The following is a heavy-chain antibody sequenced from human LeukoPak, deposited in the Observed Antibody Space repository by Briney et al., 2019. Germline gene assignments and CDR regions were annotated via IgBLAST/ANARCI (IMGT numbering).Heavy chain of an antibody. J-gene: IGHJ6*02. CDR2: ISYDGSNK. D-gene: IGHD3-10*01. V-gene: IGHV3-30*03. CDR1: GFTVSSNY. CDR3: ARDHWVTMVRGVIPLYGLDV. Sequence: GGSLRLSCTASGFTVSSNYMSWVRQAPGKGLEWVAVISYDGSNKYYADSVKGRFTISRDNSKSTLYLQMISLRAEDTAVYYCARDHWVTMVRGVIPLYGLDVWGQGSTVTVSS.